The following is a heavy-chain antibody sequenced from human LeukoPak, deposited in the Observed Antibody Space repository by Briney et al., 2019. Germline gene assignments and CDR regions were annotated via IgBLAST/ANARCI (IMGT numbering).Heavy chain of an antibody. J-gene: IGHJ6*03. V-gene: IGHV4-39*07. Sequence: SETLPLTCNVSGGSISTTTNSWGWAWIRQRPTKGLEWIGSIYYGGSPYYTSSLKSRVTISVDTSQNQFSLKLSSVTAADTAAYYCARGRFDYYDSSGYYRPREYYSYYYYMDVWGKGTTVTISS. CDR2: IYYGGSP. D-gene: IGHD3-22*01. CDR1: GGSISTTTNS. CDR3: ARGRFDYYDSSGYYRPREYYSYYYYMDV.